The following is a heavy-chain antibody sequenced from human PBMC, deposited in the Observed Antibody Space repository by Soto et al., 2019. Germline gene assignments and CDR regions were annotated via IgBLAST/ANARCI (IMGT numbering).Heavy chain of an antibody. V-gene: IGHV3-30-3*01. CDR1: GFTFSSYA. Sequence: VGSLRLSCAASGFTFSSYAMHWVRQAPGKGLEWVAVISYDGSNKYYADSVKGRFTISRDNSKNTLYLQMNSLRAEDTTVYYCARDRGYSYGYKYYYYSMDVWGEGTTVNVCS. J-gene: IGHJ6*02. D-gene: IGHD5-18*01. CDR2: ISYDGSNK. CDR3: ARDRGYSYGYKYYYYSMDV.